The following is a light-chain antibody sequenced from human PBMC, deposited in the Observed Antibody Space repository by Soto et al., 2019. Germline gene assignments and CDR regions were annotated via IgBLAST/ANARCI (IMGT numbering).Light chain of an antibody. CDR3: QQSGDTPPWT. Sequence: DIQMTQSPSSLSASVGDRVSITCRASQSIRNYLNWYQHKPGKAPTLLISGAPSLQSGVPSRFSASGSGTDFTLTISSLQPEDFAYYYCQQSGDTPPWTFGQGTKVDIK. J-gene: IGKJ1*01. CDR2: GAP. V-gene: IGKV1-39*01. CDR1: QSIRNY.